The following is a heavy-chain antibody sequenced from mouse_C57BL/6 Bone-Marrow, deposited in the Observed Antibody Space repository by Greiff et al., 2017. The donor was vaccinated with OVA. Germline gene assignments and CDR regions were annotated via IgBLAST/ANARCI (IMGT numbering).Heavy chain of an antibody. CDR3: ARTLLGIGFAY. D-gene: IGHD4-1*01. J-gene: IGHJ3*01. CDR1: GFSLTSYG. V-gene: IGHV2-2*01. Sequence: VQLQESGPGLVQPSQSLSITCTVSGFSLTSYGVHWVRQSPGKGLEWLGVIWSGGSTDYNAAFISRLGISKDNSKSQVFFKMNSLQADDTAIYYCARTLLGIGFAYWGQGTLVTVSA. CDR2: IWSGGST.